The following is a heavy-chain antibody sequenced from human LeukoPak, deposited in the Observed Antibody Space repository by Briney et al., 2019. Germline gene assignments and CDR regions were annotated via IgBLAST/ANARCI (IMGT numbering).Heavy chain of an antibody. CDR2: INHSGST. CDR3: ARQTRYCSSTSCYYFDY. CDR1: GGSFSGYY. V-gene: IGHV4-34*01. D-gene: IGHD2-2*01. J-gene: IGHJ4*02. Sequence: SETLSLTCAVYGGSFSGYYWSWIRQPPGKGLEWIEEINHSGSTNYNPSLKSRVTISVDTSKNQFSLKLSSVTAADTAVYYCARQTRYCSSTSCYYFDYWGQGTLVTVSS.